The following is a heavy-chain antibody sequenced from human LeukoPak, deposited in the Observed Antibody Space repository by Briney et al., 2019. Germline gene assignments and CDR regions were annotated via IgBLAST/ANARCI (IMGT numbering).Heavy chain of an antibody. CDR2: ISTSGNYI. Sequence: PGGSLRLSCAASGFNFSDYSMNWVRQAPGKGLEWVSYISTSGNYIYYADSVKGRFTISRDNAKNSLYLQMNSLRAEDTAVYYCSRGSYNSGGTSDYWGQGNLVTVSS. V-gene: IGHV3-21*01. CDR1: GFNFSDYS. J-gene: IGHJ4*02. D-gene: IGHD2-15*01. CDR3: SRGSYNSGGTSDY.